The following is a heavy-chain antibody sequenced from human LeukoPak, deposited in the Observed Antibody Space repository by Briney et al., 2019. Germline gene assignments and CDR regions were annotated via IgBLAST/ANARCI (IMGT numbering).Heavy chain of an antibody. Sequence: PSETLSLTCTVSGGSISSYRWSWIRQPPGKGLQWIGFIYSSGSANYNPSLKSRVTISLDTSKNQFSLRVSSVTSADTAVYYCARGNSGYDYAFDIWGQGTMVTVSS. CDR2: IYSSGSA. CDR1: GGSISSYR. D-gene: IGHD5-12*01. V-gene: IGHV4-59*01. CDR3: ARGNSGYDYAFDI. J-gene: IGHJ3*02.